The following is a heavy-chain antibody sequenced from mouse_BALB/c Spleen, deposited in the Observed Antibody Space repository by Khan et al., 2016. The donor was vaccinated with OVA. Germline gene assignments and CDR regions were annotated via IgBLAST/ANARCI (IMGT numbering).Heavy chain of an antibody. CDR3: ARPYFYCACYFDY. CDR1: GFNIKDYY. CDR2: IDPENGNT. D-gene: IGHD2-1*01. V-gene: IGHV14-1*02. Sequence: EVQLVESGAELVKPGASVKLSCTASGFNIKDYYMHWVKQWPEQGLEWIGWIDPENGNTKYDPKFQGKASITADTSTNTAYLQLSSLTSEDTAVYYCARPYFYCACYFDYWGQGTTLTVSS. J-gene: IGHJ2*01.